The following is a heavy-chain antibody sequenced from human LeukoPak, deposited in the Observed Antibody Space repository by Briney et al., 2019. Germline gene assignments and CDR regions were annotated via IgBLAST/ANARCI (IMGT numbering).Heavy chain of an antibody. Sequence: PGGSLRLSCAASGFTFSSYGMHWVRQAPGKGLEWVTFIRFDGSYEDYADSVKGRFTLSRDNSKNTLYVQMNSLRAEDTAVYYCAKDGDDYYGSGSHVDYWGQGTLVTVSS. CDR3: AKDGDDYYGSGSHVDY. D-gene: IGHD3-10*01. V-gene: IGHV3-30*02. CDR2: IRFDGSYE. CDR1: GFTFSSYG. J-gene: IGHJ4*02.